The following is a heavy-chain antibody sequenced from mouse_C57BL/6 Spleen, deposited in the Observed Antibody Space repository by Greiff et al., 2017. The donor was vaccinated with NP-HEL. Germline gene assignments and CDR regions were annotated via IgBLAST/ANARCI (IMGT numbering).Heavy chain of an antibody. CDR1: GYTFTSYW. D-gene: IGHD1-1*01. J-gene: IGHJ2*01. CDR2: INPSNGGT. CDR3: ARGEATVYYFDY. Sequence: QVQLQQPGTELVKPGASVKLSCKASGYTFTSYWMHWVKQRPGQGLEWIGNINPSNGGTNYNEKFKSKATLTVDKSSSTAYMQLSSLTSEDSAVDYCARGEATVYYFDYWGQGTTLTVSS. V-gene: IGHV1-53*01.